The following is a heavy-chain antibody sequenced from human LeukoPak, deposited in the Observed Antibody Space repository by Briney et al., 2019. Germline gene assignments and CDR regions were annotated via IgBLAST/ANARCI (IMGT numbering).Heavy chain of an antibody. CDR3: ARHVYAHGLVY. V-gene: IGHV4-59*08. Sequence: PPETLCPTCTVSGASISTYYWTWIRQPPGKGLEWIGNNYRSGSTKFNPSPKSRVTISLDTSKNQFSLKLTSVTAADTAVYYCARHVYAHGLVYRGDGTLCTVSS. CDR2: NYRSGST. CDR1: GASISTYY. D-gene: IGHD2-8*02. J-gene: IGHJ4*03.